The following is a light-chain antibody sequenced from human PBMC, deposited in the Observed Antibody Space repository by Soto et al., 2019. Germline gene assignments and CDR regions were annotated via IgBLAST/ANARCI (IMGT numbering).Light chain of an antibody. Sequence: EIVLTQSPGTLSLSQGERATLSCRASQTVSSSYLAWYQQKPGQAPRLLIYGASSRATGIPDRFSGSGSGTDFTLTISRLEPEDFAVYYCQQYGNSRFTFGPGTKVDIK. CDR1: QTVSSSY. CDR3: QQYGNSRFT. CDR2: GAS. V-gene: IGKV3-20*01. J-gene: IGKJ3*01.